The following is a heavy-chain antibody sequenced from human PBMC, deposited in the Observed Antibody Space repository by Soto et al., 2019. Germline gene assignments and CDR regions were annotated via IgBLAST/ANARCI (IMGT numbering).Heavy chain of an antibody. D-gene: IGHD5-12*01. V-gene: IGHV3-48*01. Sequence: GGSLRLSCAASGFTFSSYSMNWVRQAPGKGLEWVSYTSSSSSTIYYADSVKGRFTISRDNAKNSLYLQMNSLRAEDTAVYYCARDQVIVATISSFDPWGQGTLVTVSS. CDR2: TSSSSSTI. CDR1: GFTFSSYS. J-gene: IGHJ5*02. CDR3: ARDQVIVATISSFDP.